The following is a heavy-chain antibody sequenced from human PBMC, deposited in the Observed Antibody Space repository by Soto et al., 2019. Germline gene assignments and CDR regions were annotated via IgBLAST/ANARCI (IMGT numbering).Heavy chain of an antibody. Sequence: GGSLRLSCAASGFTFSSYDMHWVRQATGKGLEWVSAIGTAGDTYYPGSVKGRFTISRENAKNSLYLQMNSLRAEDTAVYYCARDGTTTADYYYYGMDVWGQGTTVTVSS. J-gene: IGHJ6*02. CDR1: GFTFSSYD. CDR2: IGTAGDT. V-gene: IGHV3-13*01. CDR3: ARDGTTTADYYYYGMDV. D-gene: IGHD4-17*01.